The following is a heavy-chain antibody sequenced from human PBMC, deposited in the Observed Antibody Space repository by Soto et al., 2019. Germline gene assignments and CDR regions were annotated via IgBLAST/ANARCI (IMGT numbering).Heavy chain of an antibody. CDR2: IYPGDSDT. J-gene: IGHJ3*02. Sequence: PGESLKISCNGSGYSFTSYWIGWVRQMPWKGLEWMGIIYPGDSDTRYSPSFQGQVTISADKSISTAYLQWSSLKASDTAMYYCARAAPHVGADPGAFDIWGQGTMVTVSS. V-gene: IGHV5-51*01. CDR3: ARAAPHVGADPGAFDI. D-gene: IGHD6-25*01. CDR1: GYSFTSYW.